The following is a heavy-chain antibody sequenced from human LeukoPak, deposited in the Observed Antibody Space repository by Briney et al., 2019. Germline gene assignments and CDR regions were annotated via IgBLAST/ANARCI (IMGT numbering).Heavy chain of an antibody. D-gene: IGHD3-22*01. V-gene: IGHV4-59*01. CDR1: GGSISSYY. Sequence: SETLSLTCTVSGGSISSYYWGWIRQPPGKGLEWIGYIYYSGSTNYNPSLKSRVTISVDTSKNQFSLKLSSVTAADTAVYYCARTSYYYDSSGYYYPYYFDYWGQGTLVTVSS. J-gene: IGHJ4*02. CDR2: IYYSGST. CDR3: ARTSYYYDSSGYYYPYYFDY.